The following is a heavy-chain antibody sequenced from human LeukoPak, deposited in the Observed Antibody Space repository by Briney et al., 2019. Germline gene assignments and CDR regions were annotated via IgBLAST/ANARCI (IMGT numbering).Heavy chain of an antibody. CDR2: IYYSGTT. J-gene: IGHJ5*02. Sequence: LRLSCAASGFTFSSYAMSWIRQPPGEGLEWIGSIYYSGTTYYNSSLKSRVSISVETSKNHFSLKMSSLTAADTAVYYCARVYSSSHNWFDTWGQGTHVTVSS. V-gene: IGHV4-38-2*01. CDR3: ARVYSSSHNWFDT. CDR1: GFTFSSYA. D-gene: IGHD6-13*01.